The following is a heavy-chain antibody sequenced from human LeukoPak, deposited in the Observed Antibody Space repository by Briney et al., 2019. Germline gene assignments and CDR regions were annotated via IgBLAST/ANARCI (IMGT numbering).Heavy chain of an antibody. CDR3: ARGMGPRLRPSRFAP. Sequence: ASVKVSCKTSGYTFTNHGIGWVRQAPGQGLEWMGWISAYTGDTHYVQKFNDRVTMTIDTSTSTAYMELTSLRSDDTAFYYCARGMGPRLRPSRFAPWGQGTLFTVSS. D-gene: IGHD2-21*02. V-gene: IGHV1-18*01. CDR1: GYTFTNHG. J-gene: IGHJ5*02. CDR2: ISAYTGDT.